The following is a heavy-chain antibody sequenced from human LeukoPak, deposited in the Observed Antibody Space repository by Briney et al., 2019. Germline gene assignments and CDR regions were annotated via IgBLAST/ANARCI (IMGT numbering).Heavy chain of an antibody. D-gene: IGHD3-22*01. Sequence: GRSLRLSCAASGFTFSSYAMHWVRQAPGKGLEWVAVISYDGSNKYYADSVKGRFTISRDNSKNTLYLQMNSLRAEDTAVYYCARGRGSSGYYPIYYFDHWGQGTLVTVSS. CDR1: GFTFSSYA. CDR3: ARGRGSSGYYPIYYFDH. CDR2: ISYDGSNK. V-gene: IGHV3-30*04. J-gene: IGHJ4*02.